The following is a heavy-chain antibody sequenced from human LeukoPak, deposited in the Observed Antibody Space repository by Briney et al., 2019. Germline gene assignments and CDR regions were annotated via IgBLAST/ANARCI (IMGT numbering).Heavy chain of an antibody. D-gene: IGHD1-14*01. CDR3: ARADGDHLFYYYMDV. V-gene: IGHV3-23*01. CDR1: GFTFSSYA. CDR2: ISGSGGSA. J-gene: IGHJ6*03. Sequence: GGSLRLSCAASGFTFSSYAMSWVRQAPGKGLEWVSAISGSGGSAYYADSVKGRFTISRDNSKNTLFLQMDSLRPDDTAIYYCARADGDHLFYYYMDVWGKGTTVTVSS.